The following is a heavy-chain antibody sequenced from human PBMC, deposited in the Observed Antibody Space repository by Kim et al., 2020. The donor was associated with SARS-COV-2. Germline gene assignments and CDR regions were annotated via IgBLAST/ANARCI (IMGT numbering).Heavy chain of an antibody. CDR1: GYIFTDYF. V-gene: IGHV1-2*01. CDR2: INARTGGA. CDR3: ARGPPATAGGYTYYYYMDV. D-gene: IGHD2-21*02. J-gene: IGHJ6*03. Sequence: ASVKVSCKASGYIFTDYFIHWVRQAPGQGLEWLGRINARTGGANYAQKFQGRVSITRDTSISTAYMELRRLKPADTGVYYCARGPPATAGGYTYYYYMDVWGKGTPVTVSS.